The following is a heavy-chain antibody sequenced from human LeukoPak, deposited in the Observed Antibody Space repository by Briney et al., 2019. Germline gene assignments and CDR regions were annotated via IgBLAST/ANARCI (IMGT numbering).Heavy chain of an antibody. Sequence: GGSLRLSCAASGFTFSDYYMNWIRQAPGKGLEWVSYISISGSTIYYAVSVKGRFTISRDNAKNSLYLQMNSLRAEDTAVYYCARVGSSSWFWGERFYYYGMDVWGQGTTVTVSS. V-gene: IGHV3-11*01. CDR2: ISISGSTI. CDR3: ARVGSSSWFWGERFYYYGMDV. D-gene: IGHD6-13*01. J-gene: IGHJ6*02. CDR1: GFTFSDYY.